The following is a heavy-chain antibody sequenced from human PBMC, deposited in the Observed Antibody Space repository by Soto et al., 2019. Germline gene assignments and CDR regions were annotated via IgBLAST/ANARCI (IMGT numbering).Heavy chain of an antibody. CDR3: ARVRGTSSGWTHCDL. J-gene: IGHJ5*02. CDR1: GFTFSNYA. CDR2: FSGGGGT. Sequence: EVQLLESGGGLVQPGGSLRLSCATSGFTFSNYAMSWVRQAPGKGLEWVSSFSGGGGTYYADSVKGRFTIFRDNSKNTLYLQMNSLRSEDTALYFCARVRGTSSGWTHCDLWGQGTLVTVSS. V-gene: IGHV3-23*01. D-gene: IGHD6-19*01.